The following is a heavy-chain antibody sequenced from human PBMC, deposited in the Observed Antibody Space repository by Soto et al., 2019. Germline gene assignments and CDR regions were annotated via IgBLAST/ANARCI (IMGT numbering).Heavy chain of an antibody. CDR2: VLYDCITH. J-gene: IGHJ4*02. CDR3: VRLPGDSHVLEF. V-gene: IGHV3-30-3*01. D-gene: IGHD5-18*01. Sequence: LILSRVASGYTFSSYSMCWLRQVPGKWLEGVTVVLYDCITHYDPDPEKVRFTFSRDISRNTEYLQMNSLRVEDAAVYDCVRLPGDSHVLEFWGQGALVTVSS. CDR1: GYTFSSYS.